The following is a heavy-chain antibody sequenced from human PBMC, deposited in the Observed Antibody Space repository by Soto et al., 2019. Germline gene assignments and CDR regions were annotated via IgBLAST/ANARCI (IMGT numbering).Heavy chain of an antibody. V-gene: IGHV1-18*04. CDR2: ISGSNGAT. CDR1: GYSFINYG. D-gene: IGHD5-12*01. CDR3: ARDSKWLIINGNWFDS. J-gene: IGHJ5*01. Sequence: ASVKVSCKFSGYSFINYGMTWVRQAPGQGPEWMGWISGSNGATNYAQRFQGRVTLTTDTSTNTAYLELRSLRLDDTAVYYCARDSKWLIINGNWFDSWGQGTRVTVSS.